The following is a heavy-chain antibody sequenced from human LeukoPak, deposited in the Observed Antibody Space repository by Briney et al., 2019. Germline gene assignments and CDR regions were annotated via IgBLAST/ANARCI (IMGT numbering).Heavy chain of an antibody. V-gene: IGHV3-23*01. J-gene: IGHJ4*02. CDR3: AKGSPYYYDSSGYYLN. CDR1: GFTFSSIA. Sequence: GGSLRLSCAASGFTFSSIAMTWVRQAPGKGLEWVSSIRSNGDTTYNADPVKGRFTISRDNSKNTLYLQMNSLRAEDTAVYYCAKGSPYYYDSSGYYLNWGQGTLVTVSS. CDR2: IRSNGDTT. D-gene: IGHD3-22*01.